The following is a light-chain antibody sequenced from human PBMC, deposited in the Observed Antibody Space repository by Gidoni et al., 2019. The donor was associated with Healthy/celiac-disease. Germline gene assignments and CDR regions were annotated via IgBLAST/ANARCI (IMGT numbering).Light chain of an antibody. CDR1: QSVSSY. CDR2: DAS. CDR3: QQRTNWPPST. V-gene: IGKV3-11*01. Sequence: ELVLTQSPATLSLSPGERATLSCRASQSVSSYLAWYQQKPGQAPRLRIYDASNRATGIPARFSGSGSGTDFTLTISSLEPEDFAVYYCQQRTNWPPSTFGQGTKVEIK. J-gene: IGKJ1*01.